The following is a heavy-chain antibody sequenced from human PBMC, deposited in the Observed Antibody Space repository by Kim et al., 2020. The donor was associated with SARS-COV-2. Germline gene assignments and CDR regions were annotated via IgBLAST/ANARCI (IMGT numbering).Heavy chain of an antibody. D-gene: IGHD3-16*01. CDR1: GYTFTGYY. V-gene: IGHV1-2*02. J-gene: IGHJ6*02. CDR3: ARANPVARKGGSMDV. CDR2: INPNSGGT. Sequence: ASVKVSCKASGYTFTGYYMHWVRQAPGQGLEWMGWINPNSGGTNYAQKFQGRVTMTRDTSISTAYMELSRLRSDDTAVYYCARANPVARKGGSMDVWGQGTTVTVSS.